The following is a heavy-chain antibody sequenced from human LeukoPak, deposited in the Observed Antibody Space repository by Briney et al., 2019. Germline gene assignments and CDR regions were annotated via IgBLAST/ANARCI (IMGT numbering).Heavy chain of an antibody. J-gene: IGHJ6*03. CDR1: GFTFSNHG. CDR2: ISPSGDIK. CDR3: AKDGDPMVRGVITYYYYYYYMDV. Sequence: PGGSLRLSCATSGFTFSNHGMNWVRQAPGKGLEWVSGISPSGDIKYYADSVKGRFTISIDNSKNTVYLEVISLTGEDTAVYYCAKDGDPMVRGVITYYYYYYYMDVWGKGTTVTISS. V-gene: IGHV3-23*01. D-gene: IGHD3-10*01.